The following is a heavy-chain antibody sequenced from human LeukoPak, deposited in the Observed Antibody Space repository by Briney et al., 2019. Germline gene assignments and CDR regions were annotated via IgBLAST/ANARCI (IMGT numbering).Heavy chain of an antibody. CDR2: IYYSGST. Sequence: SETLSLTCTVSGGSISSSSYYWGWIRQPPGKGLEWIGSIYYSGSTYYNPSLKSRATISVDTSKNQFSLKLSSVTAADTAVYYCARSAGYCSSTSCLISYYYYYYMDVWGKGTTVTVSS. D-gene: IGHD2-2*01. J-gene: IGHJ6*03. CDR1: GGSISSSSYY. V-gene: IGHV4-39*01. CDR3: ARSAGYCSSTSCLISYYYYYYMDV.